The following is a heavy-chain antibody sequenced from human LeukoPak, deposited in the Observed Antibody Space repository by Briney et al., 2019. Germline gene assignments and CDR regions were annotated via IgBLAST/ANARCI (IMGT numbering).Heavy chain of an antibody. J-gene: IGHJ4*02. Sequence: ASVKVSCKASGYTFTSYYMHWVRQAPGQGLEWMGLINPTGGSTGYAQKFQGRVTMTRDMSTSTDYMELSSLRSEDTAIYYCAREIGPRQLHLWGSAFDYWGQGTLVTVSS. D-gene: IGHD5-18*01. CDR3: AREIGPRQLHLWGSAFDY. CDR1: GYTFTSYY. CDR2: INPTGGST. V-gene: IGHV1-46*01.